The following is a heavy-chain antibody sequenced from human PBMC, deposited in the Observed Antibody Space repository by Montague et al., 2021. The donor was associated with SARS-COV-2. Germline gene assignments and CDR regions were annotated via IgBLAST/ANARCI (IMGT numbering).Heavy chain of an antibody. J-gene: IGHJ4*02. CDR3: ARGARQGYGFRLGSFDY. Sequence: SETLSLTCAVYGGSFSGHYWNWIRQPPGKGLEWIGEINHSGSTNNSPSLKSRVTMSVDTSKNQFSLKLSSVTAADTAVYYCARGARQGYGFRLGSFDYWGQGTPVTVSS. V-gene: IGHV4-34*01. CDR2: INHSGST. D-gene: IGHD3-10*01. CDR1: GGSFSGHY.